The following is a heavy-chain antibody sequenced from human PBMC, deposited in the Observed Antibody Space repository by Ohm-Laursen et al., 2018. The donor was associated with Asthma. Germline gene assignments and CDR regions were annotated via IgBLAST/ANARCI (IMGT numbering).Heavy chain of an antibody. CDR1: GGSIGSDDYY. D-gene: IGHD2-8*02. V-gene: IGHV4-30-4*01. Sequence: SETLSLTCTVSGGSIGSDDYYWSWIRQPPGKGLEWIGYIYHSVSTYYNPSLKSRVTISVDTSKNQFSLKLSSVTAADTAVYYCARGYCTGGVCPNYYYYGMDVWGQGTTVTVSS. CDR3: ARGYCTGGVCPNYYYYGMDV. CDR2: IYHSVST. J-gene: IGHJ6*02.